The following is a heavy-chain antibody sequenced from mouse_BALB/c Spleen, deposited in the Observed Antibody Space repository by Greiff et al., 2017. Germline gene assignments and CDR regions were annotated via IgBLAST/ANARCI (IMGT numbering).Heavy chain of an antibody. V-gene: IGHV14-3*02. CDR3: AYGNPFAY. CDR1: GFNIKDTY. J-gene: IGHJ3*01. Sequence: VQLQQSGAELVKPGASVKLSCTASGFNIKDTYMHWVKQRPEQGLEWIGRIDPANGNTKYDPKFQGKATITADTSSNTAYLQLSSLTSEDTAVYYWAYGNPFAYWGQGTLVTVAA. D-gene: IGHD2-1*01. CDR2: IDPANGNT.